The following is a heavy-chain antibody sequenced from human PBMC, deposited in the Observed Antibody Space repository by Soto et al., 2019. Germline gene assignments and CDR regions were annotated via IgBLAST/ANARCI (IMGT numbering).Heavy chain of an antibody. V-gene: IGHV3-23*01. D-gene: IGHD2-15*01. CDR2: LSGSGGST. CDR3: EKERGGYCYYGMDV. Sequence: EVQLLESGGGLVQPGGSLRLSCAASGFTFSSYAMSWVRQAPGKGLEWVSALSGSGGSTYYADSVKGRFTISRDNSKNPLYLQMNSVRAEDTAVYYCEKERGGYCYYGMDVWGQGTTVTVSS. J-gene: IGHJ6*02. CDR1: GFTFSSYA.